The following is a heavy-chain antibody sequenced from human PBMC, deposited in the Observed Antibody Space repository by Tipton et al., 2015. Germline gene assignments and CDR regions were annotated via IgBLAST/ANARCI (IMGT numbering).Heavy chain of an antibody. CDR3: AREVSTQTEYFDY. CDR1: GGSISSYY. J-gene: IGHJ4*02. D-gene: IGHD5/OR15-5a*01. CDR2: IYYTEIT. V-gene: IGHV4-59*01. Sequence: TLSLTCTVSGGSISSYYWSWIRQPPGKGLEWIGYIYYTEITNSNPSLKSRVTLSVDTSKSQLYLKLASVTAADTAVYYCAREVSTQTEYFDYWGQGTVVSVSS.